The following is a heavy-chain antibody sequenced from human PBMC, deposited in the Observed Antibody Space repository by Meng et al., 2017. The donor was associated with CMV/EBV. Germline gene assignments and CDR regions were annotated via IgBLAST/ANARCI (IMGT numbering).Heavy chain of an antibody. CDR2: IYYTGST. D-gene: IGHD4-17*01. V-gene: IGHV4-39*07. CDR1: GVSIRSVRYS. CDR3: AREGGGDYGDFLFDY. Sequence: PACPRAPPCLASGVSIRSVRYSWTWCPHSAGQRVEGIGGIYYTGSTYYNPSLKRRVTISVDKSKNQFSLKLSSVTAADTAVYYCAREGGGDYGDFLFDYWGQGTLVTVSS. J-gene: IGHJ4*02.